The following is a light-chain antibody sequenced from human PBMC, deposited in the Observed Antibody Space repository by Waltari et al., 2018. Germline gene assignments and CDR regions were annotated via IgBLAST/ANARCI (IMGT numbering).Light chain of an antibody. CDR2: DAS. V-gene: IGKV3-20*01. CDR3: QHYVRVPVT. Sequence: EIVLTPSPGPLFLSTGERATFSCSASQSFTRYIAWYQHKPGQAPRLLIYDASTRAAGIADRFSGSGFGTDFTLTISRLEPEDSAVYYCQHYVRVPVTFGQGTKVEIK. J-gene: IGKJ1*01. CDR1: QSFTRY.